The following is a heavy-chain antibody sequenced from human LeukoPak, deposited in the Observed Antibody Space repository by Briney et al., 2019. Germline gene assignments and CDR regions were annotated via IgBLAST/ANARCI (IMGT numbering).Heavy chain of an antibody. CDR2: ISSSGSTI. V-gene: IGHV3-48*03. Sequence: GGSLRLSCAASGFTFSSYEMNWVRQAPGKGLEWVSYISSSGSTIYHADSVKGRFTISRDNAKNSLYLQMNSLRDEDKAVYYCARDYGPRIAVAGGHFDYWGQGTLVTVSS. J-gene: IGHJ4*02. D-gene: IGHD6-19*01. CDR3: ARDYGPRIAVAGGHFDY. CDR1: GFTFSSYE.